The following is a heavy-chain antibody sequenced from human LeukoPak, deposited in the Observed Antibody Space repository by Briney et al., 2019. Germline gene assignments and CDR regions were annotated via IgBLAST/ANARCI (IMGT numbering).Heavy chain of an antibody. D-gene: IGHD3-22*01. V-gene: IGHV3-7*01. CDR2: IKTDGSEK. Sequence: GGSLRLSCEGSGFTFSNYWMGWVRQAPGKGLQWVANIKTDGSEKYYVDSVKGRFTISRDNAKNSLYLQMNSLRAEDTAVYYCASSGYYDSSGYPFDYWGQGTLVTVSS. J-gene: IGHJ4*02. CDR3: ASSGYYDSSGYPFDY. CDR1: GFTFSNYW.